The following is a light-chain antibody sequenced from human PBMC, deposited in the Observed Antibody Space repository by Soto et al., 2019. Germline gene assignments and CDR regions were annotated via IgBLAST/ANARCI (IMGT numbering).Light chain of an antibody. V-gene: IGKV3-11*01. CDR3: QQRSNWPLSYT. CDR1: QSVSSY. J-gene: IGKJ2*01. CDR2: DAS. Sequence: EIVLTQSAATLSLYPGERATLSCRASQSVSSYLAWYQQKPGQAPRLLIYDASNRATGIPARFSGSGSGTDFTLTISSLEPEDFAVYYCQQRSNWPLSYTFGQGTKLEIK.